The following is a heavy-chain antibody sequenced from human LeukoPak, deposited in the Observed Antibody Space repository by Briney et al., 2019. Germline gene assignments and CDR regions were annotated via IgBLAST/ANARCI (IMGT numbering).Heavy chain of an antibody. CDR3: ARAATATVHFDY. D-gene: IGHD4-17*01. J-gene: IGHJ4*02. CDR2: IFTSGTT. CDR1: GGSISIYY. Sequence: PSETLSLTCSVSGGSISIYYWSRIRQPAGKGLEWIGRIFTSGTTNYNPSLWSRVTISVDTSKNQFSLKLNSVTAADTAVYYCARAATATVHFDYWGQGTPVTVSS. V-gene: IGHV4-4*07.